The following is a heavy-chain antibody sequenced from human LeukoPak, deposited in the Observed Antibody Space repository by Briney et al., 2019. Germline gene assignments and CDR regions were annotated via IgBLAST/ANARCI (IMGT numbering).Heavy chain of an antibody. V-gene: IGHV3-13*01. J-gene: IGHJ4*02. Sequence: GGCLRLSCAASGFTFSSYVMSWVRQATGKGLEWVSAIGTAGDTYYPGSVKGRFTISRENAKNSLYLQMNSLRAGDTAVYYCARVGSSGYYYFDYWGQGTLVTVSS. CDR1: GFTFSSYV. D-gene: IGHD3-22*01. CDR2: IGTAGDT. CDR3: ARVGSSGYYYFDY.